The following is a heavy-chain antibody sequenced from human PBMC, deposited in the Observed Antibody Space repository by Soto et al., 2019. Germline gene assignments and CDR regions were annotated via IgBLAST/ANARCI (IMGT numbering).Heavy chain of an antibody. V-gene: IGHV1-69*13. D-gene: IGHD3-9*01. CDR2: IIPIFGTA. Sequence: ASVKVSCKASGGTFSSYAISWVRQAPGQGLEWMGGIIPIFGTANYAQKFQGRFTITADEPTSTAYMELSSLRSEDTAVYYCGPRGGDILPGYYSVRWFDPWG. CDR3: GPRGGDILPGYYSVRWFDP. CDR1: GGTFSSYA. J-gene: IGHJ5*02.